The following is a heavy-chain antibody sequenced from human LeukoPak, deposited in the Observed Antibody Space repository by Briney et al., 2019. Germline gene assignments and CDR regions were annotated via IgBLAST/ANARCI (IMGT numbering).Heavy chain of an antibody. CDR1: GFTFSSYG. CDR2: ISYDGSNK. V-gene: IGHV3-30*18. CDR3: AKVYRGYSSGPRGDGMDV. J-gene: IGHJ6*02. D-gene: IGHD6-19*01. Sequence: PGRSLRLSCAASGFTFSSYGMHWVRQAPGRGLEWVAVISYDGSNKYYADSVKGRFTISRDNSKNTLYLQMNSLRAEDTAVYYCAKVYRGYSSGPRGDGMDVWGQGTTVTVSS.